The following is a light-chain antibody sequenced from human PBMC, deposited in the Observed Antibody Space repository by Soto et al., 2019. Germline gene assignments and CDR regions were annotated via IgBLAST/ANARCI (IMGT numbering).Light chain of an antibody. CDR3: SSYSGTNNFYV. CDR1: SSDVGGYDY. Sequence: QSVLTQPPSGSGSPGQSVTITSTGNSSDVGGYDYVAWYQQHPGKAPNLVIYEVNKRPSGVPDRFSGSKSGNTASLTVSGLQSEDEANYHCSSYSGTNNFYVFRTGTKVPVL. J-gene: IGLJ1*01. CDR2: EVN. V-gene: IGLV2-8*01.